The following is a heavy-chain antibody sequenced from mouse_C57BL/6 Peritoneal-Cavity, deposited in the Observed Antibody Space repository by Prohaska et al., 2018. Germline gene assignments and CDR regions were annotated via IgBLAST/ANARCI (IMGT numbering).Heavy chain of an antibody. CDR2: IRLKSDNYAT. Sequence: EVNLEESGGGLVQPGGSMKLSCVASGFTFTNYWMNWVRQSPEKGLEWVAQIRLKSDNYATHYAESVKGRFTISRDDSKSSVYLQMNNLRAEDTGIYYCFTAYFDYWGQGTTLTVSS. J-gene: IGHJ2*01. CDR3: FTAYFDY. V-gene: IGHV6-3*01. CDR1: GFTFTNYW.